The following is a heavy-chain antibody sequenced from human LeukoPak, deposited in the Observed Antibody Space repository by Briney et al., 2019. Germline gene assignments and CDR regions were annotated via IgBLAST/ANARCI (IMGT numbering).Heavy chain of an antibody. J-gene: IGHJ4*02. D-gene: IGHD2-15*01. Sequence: GGSLRLSCAASGCTLSSYAMSWDRQAPGKGLEWVSAISGRGGCTYYADSVKGRFTISRDNSKNTLYLQMNSLRAEDTAVYYCAKSLGYCSGGSCYWGQGTLVTVSS. CDR3: AKSLGYCSGGSCY. V-gene: IGHV3-23*01. CDR1: GCTLSSYA. CDR2: ISGRGGCT.